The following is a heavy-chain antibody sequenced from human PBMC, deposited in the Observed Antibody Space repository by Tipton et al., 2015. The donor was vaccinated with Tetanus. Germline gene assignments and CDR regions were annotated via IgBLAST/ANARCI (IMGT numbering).Heavy chain of an antibody. CDR3: GRAGGGGRRINGPAGIDY. V-gene: IGHV1-46*01. J-gene: IGHJ4*02. D-gene: IGHD1-20*01. CDR1: GYTLTSYH. Sequence: QLVQSGAEVKKPGASVKVSCKASGYTLTSYHMHWVRQAPGQGLEWMGIINPIGGSTSYAQKFQGRITMTGDTSTSTVYMDRNSLRRGAPAVDYCGRAGGGGRRINGPAGIDYWGQGTLVTVSS. CDR2: INPIGGST.